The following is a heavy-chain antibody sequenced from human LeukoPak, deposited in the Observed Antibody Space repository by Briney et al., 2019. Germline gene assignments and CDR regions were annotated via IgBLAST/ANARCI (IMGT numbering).Heavy chain of an antibody. CDR1: GFTFRSHA. D-gene: IGHD3-22*01. J-gene: IGHJ3*02. V-gene: IGHV3-23*01. CDR3: ARDPLGPYYYDSSGYRSGAFDI. CDR2: IYENGGTT. Sequence: GGSLRLSCVGSGFTFRSHAMSWVRQAPEKGLEFVSGIYENGGTTYYADSVKGRFTISRDNSKNTLYLQMNSLRAEDTAVYYCARDPLGPYYYDSSGYRSGAFDIWGQGTMVTVSS.